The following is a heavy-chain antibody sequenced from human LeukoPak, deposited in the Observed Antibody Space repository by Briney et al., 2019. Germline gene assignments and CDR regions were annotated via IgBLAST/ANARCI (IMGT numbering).Heavy chain of an antibody. Sequence: PSETLSLTCSVSNYSISRTYHWGWIRQPPGEGLEWIGSIYYSGTTYYNSSLKSRVSISVETSKNHFSLKMSSLTAADTAVYYCARVYSSSHNWFDTWGQGTHVTVSS. V-gene: IGHV4-38-2*02. CDR3: ARVYSSSHNWFDT. CDR2: IYYSGTT. CDR1: NYSISRTYH. D-gene: IGHD6-13*01. J-gene: IGHJ5*02.